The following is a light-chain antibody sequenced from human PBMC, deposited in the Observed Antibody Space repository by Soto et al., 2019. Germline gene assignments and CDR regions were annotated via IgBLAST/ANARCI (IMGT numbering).Light chain of an antibody. CDR1: QSVSNNY. CDR2: DAS. CDR3: HHYDSSPPYT. Sequence: EIVLTQSPGTLSLSPGERATLSCRASQSVSNNYLAWYQQKPGQAPRLLIYDASNRATGIPARFSGSGSGTDFTLTISSLEPDDSAVYYCHHYDSSPPYTFGQGTKVDIK. V-gene: IGKV3-20*01. J-gene: IGKJ2*01.